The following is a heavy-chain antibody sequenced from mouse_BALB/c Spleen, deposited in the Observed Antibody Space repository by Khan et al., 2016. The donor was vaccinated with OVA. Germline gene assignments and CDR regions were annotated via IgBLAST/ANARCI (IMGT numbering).Heavy chain of an antibody. CDR2: IDPANGNT. Sequence: EVQLQESGAELVKPGASVKLSCTASGFYIKDTYMHWVKQRPEQGLVWIGRIDPANGNTKYDPTFQGKATITADTSSNQAFLQLSNLTSEDTAVDYCARINAWGQGTTLTVSS. CDR3: ARINA. CDR1: GFYIKDTY. V-gene: IGHV14-3*02. J-gene: IGHJ2*01.